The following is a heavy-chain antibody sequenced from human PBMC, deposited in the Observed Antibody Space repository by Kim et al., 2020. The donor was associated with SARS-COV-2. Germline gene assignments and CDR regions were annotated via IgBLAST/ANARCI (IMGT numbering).Heavy chain of an antibody. Sequence: GGSLRLSCAASGFTFSSYSMNWVRQAPGKGLEWVSSISSSSSYIYYADSVKGRFTISRDNAKNSLYLQMNSLRAEDTAVYYCARVAPAGIVGATWGQGTLVTVSS. V-gene: IGHV3-21*01. D-gene: IGHD1-26*01. CDR2: ISSSSSYI. CDR1: GFTFSSYS. CDR3: ARVAPAGIVGAT. J-gene: IGHJ5*02.